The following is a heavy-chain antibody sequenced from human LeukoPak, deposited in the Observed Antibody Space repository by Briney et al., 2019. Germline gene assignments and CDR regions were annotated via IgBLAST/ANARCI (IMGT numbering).Heavy chain of an antibody. CDR3: ARAPPTQYYFDY. CDR2: INHSGST. Sequence: SETLSLTCAVYGGSFSGYYWSWIRQPPGKGLEWIGEINHSGSTNYNPSLKSRVTISVDTSNNQFSLKLSSVTAADTPVYYCARAPPTQYYFDYWGQGTLVTVYS. V-gene: IGHV4-34*01. CDR1: GGSFSGYY. D-gene: IGHD4-17*01. J-gene: IGHJ4*02.